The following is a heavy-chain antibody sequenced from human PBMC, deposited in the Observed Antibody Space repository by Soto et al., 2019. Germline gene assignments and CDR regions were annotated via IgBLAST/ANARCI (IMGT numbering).Heavy chain of an antibody. D-gene: IGHD3-9*01. J-gene: IGHJ5*02. CDR3: ASRPNRGYFDWYNWFDP. CDR1: GYTFTSYG. Sequence: ASVKVSCKASGYTFTSYGISWVRQSPGQGLEWMGWISAYNGNTNYAQKLQGRVTMTTDTSTSTAYMELSSLRSEDTAVYYCASRPNRGYFDWYNWFDPWGQGTLLTVSS. V-gene: IGHV1-18*01. CDR2: ISAYNGNT.